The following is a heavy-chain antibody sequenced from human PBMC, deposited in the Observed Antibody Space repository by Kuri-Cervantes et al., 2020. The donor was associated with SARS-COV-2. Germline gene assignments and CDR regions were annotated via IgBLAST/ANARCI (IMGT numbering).Heavy chain of an antibody. J-gene: IGHJ4*02. CDR2: IYYSGST. V-gene: IGHV4-39*07. D-gene: IGHD3-22*01. CDR3: ARTYYYDSSGYLETYYFDY. Sequence: SETLSLTCTVSGGSISSSSYYWGWIRQPPGKGLEWIGYIYYSGSTYYNPSLKSRVTISVDTSKNQFSLKLSSVTAADTAVYYCARTYYYDSSGYLETYYFDYWGQGTLVTVSS. CDR1: GGSISSSSYY.